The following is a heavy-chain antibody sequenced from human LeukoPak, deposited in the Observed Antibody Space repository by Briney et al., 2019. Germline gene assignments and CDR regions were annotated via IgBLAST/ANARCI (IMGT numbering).Heavy chain of an antibody. CDR1: GYTFTSYD. CDR3: ARGTRDYDILTGYSKPRFDY. V-gene: IGHV1-8*01. D-gene: IGHD3-9*01. J-gene: IGHJ4*02. CDR2: MNPNSGNT. Sequence: ASVKVSCKASGYTFTSYDINWVRQATGQGLEWMGWMNPNSGNTAYAQEFQGRVTMTRNTSTSTAYMELSSLRSDDTAVYYCARGTRDYDILTGYSKPRFDYWGQGTLVTVSS.